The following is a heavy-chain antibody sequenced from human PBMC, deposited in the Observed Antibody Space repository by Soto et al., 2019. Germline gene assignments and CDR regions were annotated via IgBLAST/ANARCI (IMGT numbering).Heavy chain of an antibody. CDR3: ARWSFLDY. D-gene: IGHD1-26*01. CDR2: ISGSDGET. Sequence: EVQLLESGGGLVRPGGSLGLSCTASGFSFSSYALSWVRQATGKGLEWVSTISGSDGETYYADSVKGRFSISRDTTKTTLYLEMTSLRVEDTAVYYCARWSFLDYWGQGTRVTVS. J-gene: IGHJ4*02. V-gene: IGHV3-23*01. CDR1: GFSFSSYA.